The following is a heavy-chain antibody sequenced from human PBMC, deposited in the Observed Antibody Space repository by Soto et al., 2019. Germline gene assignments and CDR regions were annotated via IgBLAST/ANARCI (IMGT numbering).Heavy chain of an antibody. V-gene: IGHV1-46*01. CDR2: IKPIGGRT. D-gene: IGHD4-4*01. Sequence: ASVKVSCKASGGTFSSYAISWVRQAPGQGLEWLGVIKPIGGRTTYAQKFQGRVTMTRDTSTGTVDMELSSLRSEDTAVYYCAREAYTYSGMDVWGQGTTVTVSS. CDR1: GGTFSSYA. CDR3: AREAYTYSGMDV. J-gene: IGHJ6*02.